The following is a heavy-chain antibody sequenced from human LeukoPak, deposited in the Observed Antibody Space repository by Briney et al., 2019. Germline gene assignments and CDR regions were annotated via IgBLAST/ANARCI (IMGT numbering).Heavy chain of an antibody. J-gene: IGHJ6*02. CDR1: GYTFTGYY. CDR2: INPNSGGT. CDR3: ARDGVYSSSWYESLKYYYYVMDV. D-gene: IGHD6-13*01. Sequence: ASVKVSCKASGYTFTGYYMRWVRQAPGQGLEWMGWINPNSGGTNYAQKFQGRVTMTRDTSISTAYMELRRLRSDDTAVYYCARDGVYSSSWYESLKYYYYVMDVWGQGTTVTVSS. V-gene: IGHV1-2*02.